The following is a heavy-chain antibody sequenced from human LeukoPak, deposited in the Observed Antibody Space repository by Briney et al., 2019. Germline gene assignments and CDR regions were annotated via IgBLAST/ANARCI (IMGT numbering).Heavy chain of an antibody. V-gene: IGHV3-33*01. CDR1: GFSFSTYA. D-gene: IGHD2-15*01. CDR3: ARGSPYCSGTSCYFDN. CDR2: IWHDASHT. J-gene: IGHJ4*02. Sequence: GGSLRLSWAASGFSFSTYAMHWVRQAPGKGLEWVALIWHDASHTFYTDSVKGRFTISRDNSKNTVYLQMNSLGGEDTAVYYCARGSPYCSGTSCYFDNWGQGTLGTVSS.